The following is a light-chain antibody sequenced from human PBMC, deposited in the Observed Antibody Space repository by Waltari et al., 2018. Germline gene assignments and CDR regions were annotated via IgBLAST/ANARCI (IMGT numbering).Light chain of an antibody. CDR2: GAS. J-gene: IGKJ5*01. V-gene: IGKV1-39*01. CDR3: QESYSNSIT. CDR1: QSVRTY. Sequence: DIQLAQSPFSLSASVGDRVTITCRASQSVRTYLNWYQQKPGRATHILIYGASRLQSGVPSRFSGRGSRTDFTLTISSLQPEDFATYYCQESYSNSITFGQGTRLEIK.